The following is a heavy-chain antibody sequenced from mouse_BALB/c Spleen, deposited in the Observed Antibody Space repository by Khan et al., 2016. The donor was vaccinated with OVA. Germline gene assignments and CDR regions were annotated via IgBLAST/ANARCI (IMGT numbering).Heavy chain of an antibody. J-gene: IGHJ3*01. D-gene: IGHD2-4*01. V-gene: IGHV2-2*02. CDR3: ARRGYDYGRGALFAY. CDR2: IWSAGST. Sequence: QVQLQQSGPGLVQPSQSLSITCTVSGFSLTNYSVHWVRQSPGKGLEWLGVIWSAGSTDYNAAFISRLTIRKDNSRSHVFFKMNSLQPNDTAIYYWARRGYDYGRGALFAYWGQGTLVTVSA. CDR1: GFSLTNYS.